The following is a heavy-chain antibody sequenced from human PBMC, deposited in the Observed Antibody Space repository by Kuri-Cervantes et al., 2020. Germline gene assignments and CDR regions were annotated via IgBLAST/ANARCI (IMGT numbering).Heavy chain of an antibody. CDR1: GYTFTYRY. V-gene: IGHV1-45*02. J-gene: IGHJ5*02. CDR2: ITPFNGNT. D-gene: IGHD1-26*01. Sequence: SVKVSCKASGYTFTYRYLHWVRQAPGQALEWMGWITPFNGNTNYAQKFQDRVTITRDRSMSTAYMELSSLRSEDTAVYYCARDLMSSGGWGAWGSYYGWFDPWGQGTLVTVSS. CDR3: ARDLMSSGGWGAWGSYYGWFDP.